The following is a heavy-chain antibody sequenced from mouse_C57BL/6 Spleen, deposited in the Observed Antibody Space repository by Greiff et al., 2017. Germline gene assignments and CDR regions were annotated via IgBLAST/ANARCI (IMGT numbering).Heavy chain of an antibody. V-gene: IGHV1-66*01. CDR2: IYPGSGNT. D-gene: IGHD1-1*01. CDR3: ARDTTVSAMDY. Sequence: QVQLQQSGPELVKPGASVKISCKASGYSFTSYYIPWVKQRPGQGLEWIGWIYPGSGNTKYNEKFKGKATRTADPSSSTAYMQLSSLTSEDSAVYYCARDTTVSAMDYWGQGTSVTVSS. J-gene: IGHJ4*01. CDR1: GYSFTSYY.